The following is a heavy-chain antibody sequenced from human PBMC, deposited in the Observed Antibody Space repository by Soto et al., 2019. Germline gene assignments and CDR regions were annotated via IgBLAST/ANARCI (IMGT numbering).Heavy chain of an antibody. D-gene: IGHD1-7*01. J-gene: IGHJ4*02. CDR2: IIPIFGTA. CDR3: ARVIAGTTRYYFDY. CDR1: GGTFSSYA. Sequence: QVQLVQSGAEVKKPGSSVKVSCKASGGTFSSYAISWVRQAPGQGLEWMGGIIPIFGTANYAKKFQGRVTITADESTSTAYMELSSLRSEDTAVYYCARVIAGTTRYYFDYWGQGTLVTVSS. V-gene: IGHV1-69*01.